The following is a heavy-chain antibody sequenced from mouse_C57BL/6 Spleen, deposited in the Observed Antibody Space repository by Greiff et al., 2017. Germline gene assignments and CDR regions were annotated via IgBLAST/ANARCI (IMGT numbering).Heavy chain of an antibody. V-gene: IGHV1-61*01. CDR2: IYPSDSET. J-gene: IGHJ3*01. CDR3: SRDCYYEGAY. CDR1: GYTFTSYW. D-gene: IGHD1-1*01. Sequence: VQLQQPGAELVRPGSSVKLSCKASGYTFTSYWMDWVKQRPGQGLEWIGNIYPSDSETPYNQKFKDKDTLTVDQSSRTAYMQRSSLTSEDSAVYYCSRDCYYEGAYWGQGTIVTVSS.